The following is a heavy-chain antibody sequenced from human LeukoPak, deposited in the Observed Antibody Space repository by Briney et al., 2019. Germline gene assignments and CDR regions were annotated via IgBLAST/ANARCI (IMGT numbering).Heavy chain of an antibody. CDR2: ISSSGSTI. CDR1: GFTFSSYE. J-gene: IGHJ6*04. Sequence: GGSLRPSCAASGFTFSSYEMNWVRQDAGKGLEWVSYISSSGSTIYYADSVKGRFTISRDNAKNSLYLQMNSLRAEDTAVYYCARERPEVPAAMSYYYYGMDVWGKGTTVTVSS. V-gene: IGHV3-48*03. CDR3: ARERPEVPAAMSYYYYGMDV. D-gene: IGHD2-2*01.